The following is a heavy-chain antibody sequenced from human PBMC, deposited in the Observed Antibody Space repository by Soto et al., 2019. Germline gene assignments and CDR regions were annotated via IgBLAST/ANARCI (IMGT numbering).Heavy chain of an antibody. J-gene: IGHJ4*02. CDR2: ISYDGTNN. D-gene: IGHD3-22*01. V-gene: IGHV3-30-3*01. CDR3: AQEREWRGSGYDY. Sequence: GGSLRLSCAASGFTFSAYAMHWVCQAPGKGLEWVAVISYDGTNNYYADSVKGRFTISRDDSKNTLYLQMNRLRDEDTPAYYCAQEREWRGSGYDYWDQRTRVTVSS. CDR1: GFTFSAYA.